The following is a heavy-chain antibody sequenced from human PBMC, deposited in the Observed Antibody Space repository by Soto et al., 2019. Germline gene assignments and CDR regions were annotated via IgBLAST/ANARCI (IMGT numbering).Heavy chain of an antibody. CDR3: ARDRVPAAGYCSGGSCYSPSDAFDI. V-gene: IGHV1-18*01. J-gene: IGHJ3*02. CDR1: GYTFTSYG. D-gene: IGHD2-15*01. CDR2: ISAYNGNT. Sequence: ASVKVSCKASGYTFTSYGISWVRQAPGQGLEWMGWISAYNGNTNYAQKLQGRVTMTTDTSTSTAYMELRSLRSDDTAVYYCARDRVPAAGYCSGGSCYSPSDAFDIWGQGTMVNVSS.